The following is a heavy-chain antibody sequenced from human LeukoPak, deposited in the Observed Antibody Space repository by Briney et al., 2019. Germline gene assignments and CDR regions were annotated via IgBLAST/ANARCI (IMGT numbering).Heavy chain of an antibody. D-gene: IGHD2-15*01. V-gene: IGHV4-39*07. Sequence: SETLSLTCTVSGVSIISTNTYWGWIRQSPRTGLEWIGNIYSSGKTYYNPSLKSRVTISIDMYENQFSLKLTSVTAADTAVYCCARKGEGPATGIDYWGQGTLVTVSS. CDR1: GVSIISTNTY. J-gene: IGHJ4*02. CDR3: ARKGEGPATGIDY. CDR2: IYSSGKT.